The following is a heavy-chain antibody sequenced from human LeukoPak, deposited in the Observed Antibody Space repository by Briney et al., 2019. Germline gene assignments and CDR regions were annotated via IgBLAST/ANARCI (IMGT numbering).Heavy chain of an antibody. CDR1: GFTFSSYA. J-gene: IGHJ4*02. CDR2: ISYDGSNK. Sequence: GRSLRLSCAASGFTFSSYAMHWVRQAPGKGLEWVAVISYDGSNKYYADSVKGRFTISRDNSKNTLYLQMNSLRVEDTAVYYCAKGGYDYVEVAYFDFWGQGTLVTVSS. CDR3: AKGGYDYVEVAYFDF. D-gene: IGHD5-12*01. V-gene: IGHV3-30*04.